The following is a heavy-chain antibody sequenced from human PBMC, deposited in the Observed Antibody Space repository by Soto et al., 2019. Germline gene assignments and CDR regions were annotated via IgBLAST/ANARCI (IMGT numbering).Heavy chain of an antibody. CDR1: VGSISSSSYN. CDR3: ARFSGNAFDI. V-gene: IGHV4-39*01. CDR2: IYYNGDT. Sequence: SETLSLTCSVSVGSISSSSYNWDWIRHPPGKGLEWIGTIYYNGDTDYNPSLKSRATISVDASDYQLSLKLSSVTAADTSIYYCARFSGNAFDIWVNGRMVT. J-gene: IGHJ3*02.